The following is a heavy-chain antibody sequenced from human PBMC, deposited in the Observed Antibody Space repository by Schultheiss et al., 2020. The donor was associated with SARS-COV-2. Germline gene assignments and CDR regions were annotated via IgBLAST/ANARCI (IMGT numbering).Heavy chain of an antibody. Sequence: SQTLSLTCAVYGGSFSGYYWSWIRQPPGKGLEWIGEINHSGSTNYNPSLKSRLSISVDTSKNQFSLKVSSVTAADTAVYYCARAGYSSSNWFDPWGQGTLVTVSS. J-gene: IGHJ5*02. CDR3: ARAGYSSSNWFDP. D-gene: IGHD6-6*01. CDR1: GGSFSGYY. CDR2: INHSGST. V-gene: IGHV4-34*01.